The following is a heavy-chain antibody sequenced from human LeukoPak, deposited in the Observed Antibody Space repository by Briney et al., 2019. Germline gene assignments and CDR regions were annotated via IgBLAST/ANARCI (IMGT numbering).Heavy chain of an antibody. V-gene: IGHV1-69*05. D-gene: IGHD3-22*01. Sequence: ASVKVSCKASGGTFSSYAISWVRQAPGQGLEWMGGIIPIFGTANYAQKFQGRVTITTDESTSTAYMELSSLRSEDTAEYYCARGEREGSGYFFDYWGQGTLVTVSS. J-gene: IGHJ4*02. CDR2: IIPIFGTA. CDR1: GGTFSSYA. CDR3: ARGEREGSGYFFDY.